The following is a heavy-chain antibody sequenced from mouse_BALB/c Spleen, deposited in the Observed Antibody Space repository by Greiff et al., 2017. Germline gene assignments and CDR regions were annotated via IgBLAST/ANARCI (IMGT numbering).Heavy chain of an antibody. CDR1: GYSFTSYY. D-gene: IGHD1-1*01. CDR3: ARSLLRTGDY. V-gene: IGHV1S135*01. CDR2: IDPFNGGT. Sequence: EVKLQESGPELMKPGASVKISCKASGYSFTSYYMHWVKQSHGKSLEWIGYIDPFNGGTSYNQKFKGKATLTVDKSSSTAYMHLSSLTSEDSAVYYCARSLLRTGDYWGQGTSVTVSS. J-gene: IGHJ4*01.